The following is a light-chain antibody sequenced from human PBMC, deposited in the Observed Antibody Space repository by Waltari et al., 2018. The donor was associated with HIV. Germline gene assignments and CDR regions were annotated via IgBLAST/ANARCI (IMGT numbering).Light chain of an antibody. CDR1: QRVLFSSNNRNY. V-gene: IGKV4-1*01. Sequence: IVMLQSPDSLSVSRRQRASLYCKSSQRVLFSSNNRNYLAWYQQKPGQPPKLLIYWASTRESGVPDRFSGSGSGTDFTLTISSLQAEDVAVYYCQQYYSTPWRFGRGTKVDIK. CDR3: QQYYSTPWR. CDR2: WAS. J-gene: IGKJ3*01.